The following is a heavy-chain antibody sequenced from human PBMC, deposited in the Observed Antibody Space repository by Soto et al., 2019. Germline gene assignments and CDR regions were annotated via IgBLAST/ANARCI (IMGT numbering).Heavy chain of an antibody. D-gene: IGHD3-22*01. V-gene: IGHV4-4*02. CDR2: IYHSGST. J-gene: IGHJ6*02. CDR3: ARSPDSSGYYPRWYYYGMDV. Sequence: SETLSLTSAVCGGSISSSNWWSWVRQPPGKGLEWIGEIYHSGSTNYNPSLKSRVTISVDKSKNQFSLKLSSVTAADTAVYYCARSPDSSGYYPRWYYYGMDVWGQGTTVT. CDR1: GGSISSSNW.